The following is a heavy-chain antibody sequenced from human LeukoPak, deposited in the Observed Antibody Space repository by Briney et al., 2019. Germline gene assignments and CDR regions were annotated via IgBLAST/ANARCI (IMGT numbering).Heavy chain of an antibody. V-gene: IGHV1-2*02. CDR3: AREIGGILVFDY. Sequence: ASVKVSCKASGYKFTGYYMHWVRQAPGQGLKWMGWINPNSGDSHHGQKYRGRFTMRRDTSISTAYMELSRLRSDDTAAYYCAREIGGILVFDYWGQGTLVTVSS. D-gene: IGHD5-18*01. CDR2: INPNSGDS. J-gene: IGHJ4*02. CDR1: GYKFTGYY.